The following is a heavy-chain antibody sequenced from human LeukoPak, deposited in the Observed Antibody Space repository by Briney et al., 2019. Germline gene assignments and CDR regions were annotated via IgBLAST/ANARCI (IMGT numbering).Heavy chain of an antibody. V-gene: IGHV3-7*01. J-gene: IGHJ6*02. Sequence: GGSLRLSCAAPGFTFSSDWMSWVRQAPGKGLEWVANIKQDGSEKYYVDSVKGRFTISRDNAKNSLYLQMNSLRAEDTAVYYCARDTYSYGYYYGMDVWGQGTTVTVSS. CDR3: ARDTYSYGYYYGMDV. CDR1: GFTFSSDW. CDR2: IKQDGSEK. D-gene: IGHD5-18*01.